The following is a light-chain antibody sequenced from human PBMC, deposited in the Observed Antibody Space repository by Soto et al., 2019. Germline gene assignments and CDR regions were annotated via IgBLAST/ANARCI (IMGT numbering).Light chain of an antibody. J-gene: IGKJ3*01. CDR1: QSVISN. V-gene: IGKV3-15*01. CDR3: QQYNRWPFT. CDR2: GAS. Sequence: EMVMTQSPVTLSVSPRESATLPCTASQSVISNLAWYQQKPGQAPRLLIYGASTRATGIPDRFSGSGSGTEFNLTISSLQSGDFAVYYCQQYNRWPFTFGPGTKVDIK.